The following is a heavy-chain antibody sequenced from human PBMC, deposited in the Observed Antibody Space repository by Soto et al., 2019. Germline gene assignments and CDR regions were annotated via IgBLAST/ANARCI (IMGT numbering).Heavy chain of an antibody. V-gene: IGHV4-39*01. J-gene: IGHJ6*02. Sequence: QLQLQESGPGLVKPSETLSLSCTVSGGSITSSFYWGWIRQPPGKGLEWIGSIYGTGNTYYNPSHTGRVTISADTSKNQFSLNLISVTAADTAVYYCRSSSRYSTDVWGQGATVTVSS. D-gene: IGHD6-13*01. CDR1: GGSITSSFY. CDR2: IYGTGNT. CDR3: RSSSRYSTDV.